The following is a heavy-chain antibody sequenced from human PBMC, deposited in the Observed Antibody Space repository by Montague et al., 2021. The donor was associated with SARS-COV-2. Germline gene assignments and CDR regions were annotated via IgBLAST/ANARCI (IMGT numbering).Heavy chain of an antibody. CDR1: GGSVSSGDYS. CDR3: ATGTRMYGMDV. J-gene: IGHJ6*02. Sequence: TLSLTCVVSGGSVSSGDYSWSWIRQSPGKGLEWIGYIYQSGSAYYXXSLKSRVTISIDTSNNQFSLNLRSVTAADTGLYYCATGTRMYGMDVWGQGTTVTVSS. V-gene: IGHV4-30-2*06. CDR2: IYQSGSA. D-gene: IGHD3-10*01.